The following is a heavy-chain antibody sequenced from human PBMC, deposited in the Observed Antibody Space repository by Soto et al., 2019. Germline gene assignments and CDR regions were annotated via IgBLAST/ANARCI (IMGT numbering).Heavy chain of an antibody. J-gene: IGHJ6*02. CDR2: ISIHDGST. CDR3: ERDAVNWNAAIDDYFYGLDV. CDR1: AYSFPSYG. V-gene: IGHV1-18*01. Sequence: ASVKVSCKASAYSFPSYGISWVRQAPGQGLEWMGWISIHDGSTNYAQKFQGRVTMTTDTSTSTAYMELRSLRFDDTAVYYCERDAVNWNAAIDDYFYGLDVWGQGTSVTVSS. D-gene: IGHD1-1*01.